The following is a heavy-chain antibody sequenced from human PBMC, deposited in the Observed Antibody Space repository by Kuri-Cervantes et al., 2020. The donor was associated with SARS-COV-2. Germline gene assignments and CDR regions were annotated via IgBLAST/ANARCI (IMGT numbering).Heavy chain of an antibody. J-gene: IGHJ3*02. CDR1: GGSLSGYY. V-gene: IGHV4-34*01. Sequence: GSLRLSCAVYGGSLSGYYWSWIRQPPGKGLEWIGEINHSGSTNYNPSLKSRVTISVDTSKNQFSLKLSSVTAADTAVYYCARDHGSFRITAAGIDAFDIWGQGTMVTVSS. D-gene: IGHD6-13*01. CDR2: INHSGST. CDR3: ARDHGSFRITAAGIDAFDI.